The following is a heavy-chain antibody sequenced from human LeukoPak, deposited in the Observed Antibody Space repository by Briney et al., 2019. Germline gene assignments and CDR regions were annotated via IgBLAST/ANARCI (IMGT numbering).Heavy chain of an antibody. Sequence: PSETLSLTCTVSGYSISSGYYWGWIRQPPGKGLEWIGSIYHSGTTYYNPSLKSRVTISVDTSKNQFSLKLSSVTAADTAVYYCACLTTADAFDIWGQGTMVTVSS. CDR3: ACLTTADAFDI. D-gene: IGHD3-22*01. V-gene: IGHV4-38-2*02. CDR2: IYHSGTT. J-gene: IGHJ3*02. CDR1: GYSISSGYY.